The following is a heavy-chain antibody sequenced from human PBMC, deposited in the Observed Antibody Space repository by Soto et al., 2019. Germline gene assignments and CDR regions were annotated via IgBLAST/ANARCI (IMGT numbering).Heavy chain of an antibody. D-gene: IGHD3-16*02. CDR2: INHSGST. J-gene: IGHJ5*02. CDR1: GGSFSGYY. V-gene: IGHV4-34*01. CDR3: ARAMITFGGVIVFDP. Sequence: SETLSLTFAVYGGSFSGYYWSWIRQPPVKGLEWIGEINHSGSTNYNPSLKSRVTISVDTSKNQFSLKLSSVTAADTAVYYCARAMITFGGVIVFDPWGQGTLVTVSS.